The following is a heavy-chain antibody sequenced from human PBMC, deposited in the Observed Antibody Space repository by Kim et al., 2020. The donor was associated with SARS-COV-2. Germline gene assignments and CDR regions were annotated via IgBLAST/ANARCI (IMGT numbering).Heavy chain of an antibody. V-gene: IGHV3-48*02. J-gene: IGHJ4*02. CDR1: GFTFSSYS. CDR3: AADSSGWYRPFDY. CDR2: ISSSSSSI. Sequence: GGSLRLSCAASGFTFSSYSMNWVRQAPGKGLEWVSYISSSSSSIYYADSVKGRFTISRDNAKNSLYLQMNSLRDEDTAVYYCAADSSGWYRPFDYWGQGTLVTVSS. D-gene: IGHD6-19*01.